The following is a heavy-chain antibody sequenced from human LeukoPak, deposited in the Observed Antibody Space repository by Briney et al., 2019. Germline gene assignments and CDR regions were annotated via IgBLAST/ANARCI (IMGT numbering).Heavy chain of an antibody. CDR2: IIRILGIA. CDR1: GGTFSSYT. Sequence: SVKVSCKASGGTFSSYTISWVRQAPGQGLEWMGRIIRILGIANYAQKFQGRVTITADKSTSTAYMELSSLRSEDTAVYCCARDLVVAVAGTGAFDIWGQGTMVTVSS. J-gene: IGHJ3*02. CDR3: ARDLVVAVAGTGAFDI. D-gene: IGHD6-19*01. V-gene: IGHV1-69*04.